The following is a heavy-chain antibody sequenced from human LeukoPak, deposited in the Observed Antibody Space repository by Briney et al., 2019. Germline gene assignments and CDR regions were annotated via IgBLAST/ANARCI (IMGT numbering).Heavy chain of an antibody. V-gene: IGHV1-2*02. CDR1: GYTFTGQY. J-gene: IGHJ4*02. Sequence: ASVKVSCKASGYTFTGQYMHWVRQAPGQGLEWMGWINPNSGGTRYAQKFQGRVTMTRDTSINTAYMELSRLTSDDTAVYYCARGAITGFDYWGQGTLVIVSS. CDR2: INPNSGGT. D-gene: IGHD1-26*01. CDR3: ARGAITGFDY.